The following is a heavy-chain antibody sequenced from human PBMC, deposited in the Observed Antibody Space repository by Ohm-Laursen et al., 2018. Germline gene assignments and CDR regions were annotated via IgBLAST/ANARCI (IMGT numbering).Heavy chain of an antibody. V-gene: IGHV4-59*07. Sequence: SDTLSLTCTVSSDSISDYYWSWIRQPPGQGLEWIGYIHYSGSTSFYNPSLNSRVTISVDASQNQFSLKLSSGTAADTAVYYCARAPFDGDYEGAFDIWGQGTMVTVSS. J-gene: IGHJ3*02. D-gene: IGHD4-17*01. CDR2: IHYSGSTS. CDR3: ARAPFDGDYEGAFDI. CDR1: SDSISDYY.